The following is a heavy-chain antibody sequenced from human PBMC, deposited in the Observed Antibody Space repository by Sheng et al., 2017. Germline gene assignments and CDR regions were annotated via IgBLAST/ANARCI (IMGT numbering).Heavy chain of an antibody. V-gene: IGHV4-34*01. CDR1: GGSFSGYY. J-gene: IGHJ4*02. CDR2: INHSGST. CDR3: ARRYSGSYSARSKIDY. Sequence: QVQLQQWGAGLLKPSETLSLTCAVYGGSFSGYYWSWIRQPPGKGLEWIGEINHSGSTNYNPSLKSRVTISVDTSKNQFSLKLSSVTAADTAVYYCARRYSGSYSARSKIDYWGQGTLVTVSS. D-gene: IGHD1-26*01.